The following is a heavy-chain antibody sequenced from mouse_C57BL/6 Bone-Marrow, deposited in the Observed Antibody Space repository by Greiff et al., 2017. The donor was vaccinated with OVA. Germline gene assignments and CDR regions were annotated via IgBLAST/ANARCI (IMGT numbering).Heavy chain of an antibody. Sequence: VQLKQSGAELVRPGASVKLSCTASGYNIKDDYMHWVKQRPEQGLEWIGWIDPENGDTEYASKFQGKATIKVDTSSNTAYLQLSSLTSEDTAVYYCTTYRYWGQGTTLTVSS. J-gene: IGHJ2*01. CDR1: GYNIKDDY. V-gene: IGHV14-4*01. CDR2: IDPENGDT. CDR3: TTYRY.